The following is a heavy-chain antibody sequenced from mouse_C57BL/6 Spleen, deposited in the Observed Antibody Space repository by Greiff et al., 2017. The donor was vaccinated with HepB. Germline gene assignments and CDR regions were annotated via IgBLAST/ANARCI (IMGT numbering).Heavy chain of an antibody. CDR2: INPSSGYT. CDR1: GYTFTSYW. V-gene: IGHV1-7*01. D-gene: IGHD2-2*01. Sequence: VQLQQSGAELAKPGASVKLSCKASGYTFTSYWMHWVKQRPGQGLEWIGYINPSSGYTKYNQNFKEKATLTVDKYSSKAYMQLSSLTYEDSAVYYYARWLPRGDYAMGYWGKGTTVTFSS. CDR3: ARWLPRGDYAMGY. J-gene: IGHJ4*01.